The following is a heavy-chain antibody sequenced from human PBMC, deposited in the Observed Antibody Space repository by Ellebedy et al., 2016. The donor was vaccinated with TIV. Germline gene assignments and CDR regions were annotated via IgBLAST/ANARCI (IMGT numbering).Heavy chain of an antibody. Sequence: GGSLRLSCAASGFTFSNYWMSWVRQAPGKGLEWVANIKQDGSEKYYVDSVKGRFTISRDNAKNSLFLQVSSLRAEDTAVYYCARGVSYGLEYWGQGTLVTVSS. D-gene: IGHD5-18*01. CDR1: GFTFSNYW. CDR3: ARGVSYGLEY. J-gene: IGHJ4*02. CDR2: IKQDGSEK. V-gene: IGHV3-7*03.